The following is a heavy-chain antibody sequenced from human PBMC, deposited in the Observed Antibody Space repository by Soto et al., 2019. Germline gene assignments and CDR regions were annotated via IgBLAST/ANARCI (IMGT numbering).Heavy chain of an antibody. CDR3: ARPHLSITGTPEAFDI. J-gene: IGHJ3*02. V-gene: IGHV5-51*01. CDR1: GYSFTSYW. CDR2: IYPGDSDT. Sequence: PGESLKISCKGSGYSFTSYWIGWLRQMPGKGLEWMGIIYPGDSDTRYSPSFQGQVTISADKSISTAYLQWSSLKASDTAMYYCARPHLSITGTPEAFDIWGQGTMVTVSS. D-gene: IGHD1-7*01.